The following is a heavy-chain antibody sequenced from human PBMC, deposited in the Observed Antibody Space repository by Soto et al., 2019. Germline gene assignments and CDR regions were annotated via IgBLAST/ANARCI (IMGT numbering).Heavy chain of an antibody. J-gene: IGHJ4*02. CDR1: GFTFSSYE. CDR3: ARDRSYYFDY. CDR2: ISSGGSTI. Sequence: DVQLVESGGGLVQPGGSLRLSCAASGFTFSSYEMNWVRQAPGKGLEWISYISSGGSTIYYADSVKGRFTISRDNAKNALYLQMNSLRAEDTAVYFCARDRSYYFDYWGQGTLVTVYS. D-gene: IGHD1-26*01. V-gene: IGHV3-48*03.